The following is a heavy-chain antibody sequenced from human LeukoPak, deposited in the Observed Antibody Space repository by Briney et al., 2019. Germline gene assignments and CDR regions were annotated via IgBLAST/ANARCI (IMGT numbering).Heavy chain of an antibody. CDR2: IWYDGSNK. D-gene: IGHD3-22*01. J-gene: IGHJ6*02. V-gene: IGHV3-33*01. CDR3: ARDRDYYDSSGHDYYGMDV. CDR1: VFTFSSYC. Sequence: GGSLRLSCAASVFTFSSYCMYWVRQAPCKGLEWVAVIWYDGSNKYYADSVKGRFTISRDNSKNTLYLQMNSLRAEDTAVYYCARDRDYYDSSGHDYYGMDVWGQGTTVTVSS.